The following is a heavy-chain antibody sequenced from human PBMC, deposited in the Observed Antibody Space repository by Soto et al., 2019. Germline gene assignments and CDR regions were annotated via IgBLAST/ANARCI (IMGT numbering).Heavy chain of an antibody. V-gene: IGHV3-74*01. J-gene: IGHJ3*02. CDR3: ASLWFGESYDAFDI. CDR1: GFNFNYAW. CDR2: INSDGSST. Sequence: GGSLRLSCAASGFNFNYAWMNWVRQAPGKGLEWVGRINSDGSSTSYADSVKGRFTISRDNAKNTLYLQMNSLRAEDTAVYYCASLWFGESYDAFDIWGQGTMVTVSS. D-gene: IGHD3-10*01.